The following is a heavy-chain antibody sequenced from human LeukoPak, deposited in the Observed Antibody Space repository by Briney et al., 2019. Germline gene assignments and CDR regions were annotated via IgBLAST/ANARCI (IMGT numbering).Heavy chain of an antibody. V-gene: IGHV4-38-2*02. J-gene: IGHJ4*02. CDR3: AGGPYYYDSSGYYGGSDY. Sequence: SETLSLTCTVSGYSISSGYYWGWIRQPPGKGLEWIGSIYHSGSTYYNPSLKSRVTISVDTSKNQFSLKLSSVTAADTAVYYCAGGPYYYDSSGYYGGSDYWGQGTLVTVSS. D-gene: IGHD3-22*01. CDR1: GYSISSGYY. CDR2: IYHSGST.